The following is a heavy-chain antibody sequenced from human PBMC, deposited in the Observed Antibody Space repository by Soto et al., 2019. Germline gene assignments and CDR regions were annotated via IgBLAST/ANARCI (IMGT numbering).Heavy chain of an antibody. CDR3: VRDLDGSGSYYTDY. Sequence: QVQLVQSGAEVKKPGASVKVSCKASGYTFSIYVINWVRQAPGQVLEWMGWTRPNNGNTKYAQKRQGRVTMTRDTSTSTAYMELRSLRPDDTAVYYCVRDLDGSGSYYTDYWGQGTLVTVSS. J-gene: IGHJ4*02. D-gene: IGHD3-10*01. CDR1: GYTFSIYV. V-gene: IGHV1-18*01. CDR2: TRPNNGNT.